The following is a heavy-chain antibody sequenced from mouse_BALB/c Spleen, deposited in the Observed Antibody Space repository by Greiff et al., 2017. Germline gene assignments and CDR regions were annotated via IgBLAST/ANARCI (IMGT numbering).Heavy chain of an antibody. CDR2: ISDGGSYT. Sequence: DVQLVESGGGLVKPGGSLKLSCAASGFTFSDYYMYWVRQTPEKRLEWVATISDGGSYTYYPDSVKGRFTISRDNAKNNLYLQMSSLKSEDTAMYYCAREVYYGNPLYAMDYWGQGTSVTVSS. J-gene: IGHJ4*01. D-gene: IGHD2-1*01. V-gene: IGHV5-4*02. CDR1: GFTFSDYY. CDR3: AREVYYGNPLYAMDY.